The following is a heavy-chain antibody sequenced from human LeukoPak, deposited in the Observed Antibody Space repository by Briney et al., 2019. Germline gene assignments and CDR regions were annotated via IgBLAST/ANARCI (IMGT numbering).Heavy chain of an antibody. J-gene: IGHJ4*02. V-gene: IGHV1-3*01. CDR2: INAANGNI. CDR3: GRDGGGRYGTTLLDY. Sequence: ASVKVSCKASGYIFTNHGIHWVRQAPGQRLECMGWINAANGNIKYSPSFQGRVTFTGDISASTVYMEMSSLRSEDTALYYCGRDGGGRYGTTLLDYWGQGTLVTVSS. D-gene: IGHD1/OR15-1a*01. CDR1: GYIFTNHG.